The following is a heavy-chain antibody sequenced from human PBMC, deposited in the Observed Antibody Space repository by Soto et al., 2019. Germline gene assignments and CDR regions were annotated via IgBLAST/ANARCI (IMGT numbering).Heavy chain of an antibody. D-gene: IGHD3-16*01. CDR1: GFTFRSYV. CDR3: ARWGTTGEIDV. J-gene: IGHJ4*02. Sequence: QVQLVESGGGVVQPGTSLRLSCVESGFTFRSYVIHWVRQAPGKGLVWVALTSYDGSNNFYGDSVKGRFTISRHNSRNTVELQMDSLTFDDTALYYGARWGTTGEIDVWGQGTLVSVSS. V-gene: IGHV3-33*05. CDR2: TSYDGSNN.